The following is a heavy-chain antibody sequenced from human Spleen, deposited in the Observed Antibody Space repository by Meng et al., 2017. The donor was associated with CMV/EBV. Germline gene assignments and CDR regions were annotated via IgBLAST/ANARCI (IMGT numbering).Heavy chain of an antibody. CDR2: ISWNSGSI. D-gene: IGHD6-13*01. Sequence: SLKISCAASGFTFDDYAMHWVRQAPGKGLEWVSGISWNSGSIGYADSVKGRFTISRDNVKNSMYLQMNSLRAEDTALYYCAKDLLGSSWYGDAFDIWGQGTMVTVSS. CDR1: GFTFDDYA. J-gene: IGHJ3*02. V-gene: IGHV3-9*01. CDR3: AKDLLGSSWYGDAFDI.